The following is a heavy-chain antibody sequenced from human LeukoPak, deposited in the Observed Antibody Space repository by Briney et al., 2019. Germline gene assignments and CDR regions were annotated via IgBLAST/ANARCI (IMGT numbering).Heavy chain of an antibody. D-gene: IGHD6-19*01. J-gene: IGHJ4*02. CDR3: VRRDNTGWNYFDC. CDR1: GGSINSHY. CDR2: IYYSGST. Sequence: SETLSLTCTVSGGSINSHYWSWIRQSPGKGLEWIGDIYYSGSTKYNPSLKSRVTISVDTPKNHLSLRLTSVLAADTAIYYCVRRDNTGWNYFDCWGQGILATVSS. V-gene: IGHV4-59*08.